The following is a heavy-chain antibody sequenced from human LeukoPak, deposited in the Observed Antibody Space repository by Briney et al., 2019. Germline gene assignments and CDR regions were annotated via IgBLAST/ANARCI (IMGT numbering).Heavy chain of an antibody. D-gene: IGHD1-26*01. CDR3: AKDLFRFKALVALDN. CDR2: ISWNSGSI. Sequence: PGRSLRLSCAASGFTFDDYAMHWVRQAPGKGLEWVSGISWNSGSIGYADSVKGRFTISRDNAKNSLYLHMNSLRAEDTAFYYCAKDLFRFKALVALDNWGQGTMVTVSS. CDR1: GFTFDDYA. V-gene: IGHV3-9*01. J-gene: IGHJ3*02.